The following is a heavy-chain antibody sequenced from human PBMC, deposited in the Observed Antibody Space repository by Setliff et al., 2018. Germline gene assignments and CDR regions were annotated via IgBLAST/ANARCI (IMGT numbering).Heavy chain of an antibody. CDR2: ISSTGNYR. J-gene: IGHJ5*02. Sequence: GGSLRLSCAASGFAFSTYTMNWVRLAPGKGLEWVSSISSTGNYRHYADSVRGRFTISRNNAENSLYLQMDSLRAEDTAVYYCARDLIRGAPNWFDPWGQGTRVTVS. D-gene: IGHD3-10*01. CDR3: ARDLIRGAPNWFDP. V-gene: IGHV3-21*01. CDR1: GFAFSTYT.